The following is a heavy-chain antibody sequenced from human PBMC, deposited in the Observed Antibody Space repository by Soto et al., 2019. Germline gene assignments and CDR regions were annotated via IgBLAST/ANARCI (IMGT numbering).Heavy chain of an antibody. CDR3: TRDSVITMVRGYYYYGMDV. CDR1: GFTFGDYA. J-gene: IGHJ6*02. CDR2: IRSKAYGGTT. D-gene: IGHD3-10*01. Sequence: PGGSLRLSCTASGFTFGDYAVSWVRQSPGKGLEWVCFIRSKAYGGTTEYAASVKGRFTISRDDSKSIAYLQMNSMKTEDTAVYYCTRDSVITMVRGYYYYGMDVWGQGTTVTVSS. V-gene: IGHV3-49*04.